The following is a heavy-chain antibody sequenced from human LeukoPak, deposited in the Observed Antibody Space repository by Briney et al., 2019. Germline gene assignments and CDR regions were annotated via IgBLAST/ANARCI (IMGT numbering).Heavy chain of an antibody. CDR2: IYYSGNT. Sequence: SETLSLTCTVSGVSISSSNAYWGWIRHPPGKGREWIGSIYYSGNTYYNASLKSQFSISIDTSKNQFSLRLTSVTAADTAVYYCARQTGSGLFILPGGQGTLVTVSS. CDR3: ARQTGSGLFILP. D-gene: IGHD3/OR15-3a*01. J-gene: IGHJ4*02. CDR1: GVSISSSNAY. V-gene: IGHV4-39*01.